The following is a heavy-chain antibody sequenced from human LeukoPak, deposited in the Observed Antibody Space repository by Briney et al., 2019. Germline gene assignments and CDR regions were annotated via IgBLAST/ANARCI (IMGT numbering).Heavy chain of an antibody. D-gene: IGHD1-26*01. Sequence: GGSLRLSCAVSGFTFSSDWMIWVRQAPGNGLEWVANINPDGSEKNYVDSVRGRFTISRDNAKNSLYLQMNSLRAEDTAVYYCARDPYSGNYGNYYYYYMDVWGKGTTVTISS. CDR3: ARDPYSGNYGNYYYYYMDV. J-gene: IGHJ6*03. V-gene: IGHV3-7*01. CDR1: GFTFSSDW. CDR2: INPDGSEK.